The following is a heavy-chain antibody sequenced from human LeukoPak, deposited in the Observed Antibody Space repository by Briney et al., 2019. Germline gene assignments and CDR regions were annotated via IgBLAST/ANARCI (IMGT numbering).Heavy chain of an antibody. D-gene: IGHD2-21*01. J-gene: IGHJ6*03. CDR3: AKDPGGDLFGMDV. Sequence: GGSLRLSCAASGFTFSSYGMHWVRQAPGKGLEWVAFIQYDGSNKYYADSVKGRFTISRDNSKNTLYLQMNSLRAEDTAVYYCAKDPGGDLFGMDVWGKGTTVTVSS. V-gene: IGHV3-30*02. CDR1: GFTFSSYG. CDR2: IQYDGSNK.